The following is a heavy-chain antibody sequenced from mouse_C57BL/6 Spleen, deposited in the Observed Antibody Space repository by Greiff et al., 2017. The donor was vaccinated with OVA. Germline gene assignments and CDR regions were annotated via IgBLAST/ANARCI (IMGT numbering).Heavy chain of an antibody. V-gene: IGHV14-3*01. CDR2: IDPANGNT. CDR1: GFTFKNTY. D-gene: IGHD3-2*02. CDR3: AEDSSGYAWFAY. J-gene: IGHJ3*01. Sequence: EVKLQQSVAELVRPGASVKLSCTASGFTFKNTYMHWVKQRPEQGLEWIGRIDPANGNTKYAQKFKGKATMTADTSSNTAYLQLSSLTSEDTAIYFCAEDSSGYAWFAYWGQGTLVTVSA.